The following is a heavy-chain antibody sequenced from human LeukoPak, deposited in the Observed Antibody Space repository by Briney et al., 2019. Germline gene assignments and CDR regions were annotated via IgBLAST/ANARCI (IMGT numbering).Heavy chain of an antibody. D-gene: IGHD3-22*01. J-gene: IGHJ4*02. Sequence: PGGSLRLSCAASGFTFRGYGMHWVRQAPGKGLEWVTFIHYDGRNQYYADSVKGRFTISRDNSKNTLYLQMNSLRVEDTAVYYCAKAAYDSSGSWYYFDYWGQGTLVTVSS. CDR3: AKAAYDSSGSWYYFDY. CDR2: IHYDGRNQ. V-gene: IGHV3-30*02. CDR1: GFTFRGYG.